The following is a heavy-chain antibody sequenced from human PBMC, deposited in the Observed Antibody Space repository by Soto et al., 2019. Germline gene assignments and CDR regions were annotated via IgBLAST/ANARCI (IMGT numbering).Heavy chain of an antibody. CDR2: TYFRSKWYN. CDR3: AKGDNLGPKTGYAFDP. Sequence: SQTLSLSCAISGDSVSSNTASWNWIRQSPSRGLEWLGRTYFRSKWYNDYAVSVKSRIIINPDTSNNQFSLQLNSVTPEDTAVYFCAKGDNLGPKTGYAFDPWGQGIMVTVSS. CDR1: GDSVSSNTAS. V-gene: IGHV6-1*01. J-gene: IGHJ5*02. D-gene: IGHD5-12*01.